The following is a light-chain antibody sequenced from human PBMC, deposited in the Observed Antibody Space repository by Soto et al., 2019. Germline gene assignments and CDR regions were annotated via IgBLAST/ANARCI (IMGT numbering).Light chain of an antibody. CDR2: SHN. CDR1: SSNIGSNT. J-gene: IGLJ2*01. V-gene: IGLV1-44*01. Sequence: QAVLTQPPSASGTPGQRVTISCSGSSSNIGSNTVNWYQQLPGTAPKLLIYSHNQRPSGVPDRFSDSKSGTSASLAISGLQSEDEADYYCAAWDDSLNGVVFGGGTKVTVL. CDR3: AAWDDSLNGVV.